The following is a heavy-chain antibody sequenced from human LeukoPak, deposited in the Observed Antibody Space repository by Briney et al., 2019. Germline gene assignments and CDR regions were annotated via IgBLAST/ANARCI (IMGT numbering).Heavy chain of an antibody. Sequence: AGGSLRLSCAASGFTFNSFFLNWVRLTPGRELEWVACISQDGSGTSYMDSVRGRFTISRDNTKNSLYLQMNSLRAEDTAVYFCVRDLGHSRHYFEYWGQGALVTVSS. CDR2: ISQDGSGT. J-gene: IGHJ4*02. CDR3: VRDLGHSRHYFEY. V-gene: IGHV3-7*01. CDR1: GFTFNSFF. D-gene: IGHD7-27*01.